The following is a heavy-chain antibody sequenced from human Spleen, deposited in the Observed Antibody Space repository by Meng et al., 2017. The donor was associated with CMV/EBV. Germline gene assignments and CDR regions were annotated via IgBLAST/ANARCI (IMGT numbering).Heavy chain of an antibody. CDR1: GGSMSSRNYY. CDR3: ARDHDWNYFDP. Sequence: CHVAGGSMSSRNYYWGWIRQPPGKGLEWIGSIYYSGSTYYNPSLKSRVTISVDTSKNQFSLKLSSVTAADTAVYYCARDHDWNYFDPWGQGTLVTVSS. CDR2: IYYSGST. D-gene: IGHD1-7*01. V-gene: IGHV4-39*07. J-gene: IGHJ5*02.